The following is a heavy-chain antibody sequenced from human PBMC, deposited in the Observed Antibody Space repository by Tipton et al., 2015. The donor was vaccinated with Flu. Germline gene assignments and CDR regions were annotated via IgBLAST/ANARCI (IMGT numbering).Heavy chain of an antibody. V-gene: IGHV4-34*01. CDR3: ARVVGQGKDYFDY. D-gene: IGHD2-15*01. CDR2: INHSGII. Sequence: TLSLTCAVYGGSFSGYYWNYIRQPPGRGLEWIGEINHSGIISYNPSLKSRVTMSVDTSKNQFSLKLRSVTAADTAVYYCARVVGQGKDYFDYWGQGTLVTVSS. J-gene: IGHJ4*02. CDR1: GGSFSGYY.